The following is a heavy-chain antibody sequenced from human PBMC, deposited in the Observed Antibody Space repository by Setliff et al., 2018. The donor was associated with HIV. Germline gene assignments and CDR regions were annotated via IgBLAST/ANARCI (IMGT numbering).Heavy chain of an antibody. V-gene: IGHV4-4*09. CDR3: ARRLFGAVAGTYGRDV. D-gene: IGHD6-19*01. CDR1: GASISGFY. CDR2: IYTSGPT. J-gene: IGHJ6*02. Sequence: SETLSLTCTVSGASISGFYWNWIRQPPGKGLQWIGYIYTSGPTNYNPSLESRVTISVDTSKNQFSLKLSSVTAADTAVYYCARRLFGAVAGTYGRDVWGQGTTVTVS.